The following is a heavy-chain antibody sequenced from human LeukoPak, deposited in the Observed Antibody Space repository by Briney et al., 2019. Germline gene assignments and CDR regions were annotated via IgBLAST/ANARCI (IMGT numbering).Heavy chain of an antibody. CDR2: ISGSGGST. V-gene: IGHV3-23*01. J-gene: IGHJ4*02. D-gene: IGHD2-21*01. Sequence: GGSLRLSCAASGFSFGTYGMSWVRQAPGKGLEWVSAISGSGGSTYYADSVKGRFTISRDNSKNTLYLQMNSLRAEDTAVYYCAKFLPTHIVVANYYFDYWGQGTLVTVSS. CDR3: AKFLPTHIVVANYYFDY. CDR1: GFSFGTYG.